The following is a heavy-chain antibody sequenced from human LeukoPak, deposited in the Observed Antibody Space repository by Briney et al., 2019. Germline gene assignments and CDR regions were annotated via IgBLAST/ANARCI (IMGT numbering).Heavy chain of an antibody. J-gene: IGHJ4*02. CDR2: IHNSGRT. CDR3: ARHGTISSESYFDY. D-gene: IGHD1-14*01. V-gene: IGHV4-59*08. CDR1: GGSVSSYY. Sequence: SETLSLTCSVSGGSVSSYYWSWIRQSPGKGLEWIGYIHNSGRTNYNPSLKSRVTGFVDTSKNQVSLRLSSVTAADTAVYYYARHGTISSESYFDYWGQGAPVTASS.